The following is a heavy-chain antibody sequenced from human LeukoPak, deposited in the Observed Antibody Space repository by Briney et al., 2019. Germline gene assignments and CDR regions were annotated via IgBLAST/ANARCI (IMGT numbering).Heavy chain of an antibody. V-gene: IGHV3-21*01. CDR1: GFTFRSYA. J-gene: IGHJ6*02. Sequence: PGGSLRLSCAASGFTFRSYAMNWVRQAPGKGLEWVSSISSSSSYIYYADSVKGRFTISRDNAKNSLYLQMNSLRAEDTAVYYCARDGTQGYYYYYYGMDVWGQGTTVTVSS. CDR3: ARDGTQGYYYYYYGMDV. CDR2: ISSSSSYI. D-gene: IGHD1-26*01.